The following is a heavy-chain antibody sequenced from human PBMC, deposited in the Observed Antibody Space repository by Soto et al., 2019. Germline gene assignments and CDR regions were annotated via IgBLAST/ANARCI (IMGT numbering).Heavy chain of an antibody. CDR1: DGSCSGYY. CDR3: ARRTVNIRTFYSGLKTHCFDY. D-gene: IGHD6-19*01. CDR2: INHSGST. J-gene: IGHJ4*02. V-gene: IGHV4-34*01. Sequence: PSETLSLTCAVYDGSCSGYYWSWIRQPPGKGLEWIGEINHSGSTNYNPSLKSRVTISVDTSKNQFSLKLNSVAAADTAVYYCARRTVNIRTFYSGLKTHCFDYWGQGTLVTVSS.